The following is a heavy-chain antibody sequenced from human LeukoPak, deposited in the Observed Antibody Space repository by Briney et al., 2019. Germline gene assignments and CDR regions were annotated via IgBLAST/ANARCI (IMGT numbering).Heavy chain of an antibody. CDR3: ASTRLPGYSSGCYDY. J-gene: IGHJ4*02. CDR1: GGSISSDY. CDR2: IYTSGST. Sequence: SETLSLTCTVSGGSISSDYWSWIRQPAGKGREWIGRIYTSGSTNYNPSLKRRATMSVDTSKNQFSLKLSSVTAADTAVYYCASTRLPGYSSGCYDYWGQGTLVTVSS. D-gene: IGHD6-19*01. V-gene: IGHV4-4*07.